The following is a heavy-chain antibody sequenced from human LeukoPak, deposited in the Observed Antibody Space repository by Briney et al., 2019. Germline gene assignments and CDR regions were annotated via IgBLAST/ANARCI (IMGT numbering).Heavy chain of an antibody. CDR1: GFSLSTSGVG. J-gene: IGHJ4*02. CDR3: AHRPWDWNVGHY. D-gene: IGHD1-1*01. Sequence: SGPTLVKPTQTLTLTCTFSGFSLSTSGVGVGWIRQPPGKALEWLAPIYWDDDKRYSPSLRSRLTITKDTSKNQVVLTMTNMDPVDTATYYCAHRPWDWNVGHYWGQGTLVTVSS. V-gene: IGHV2-5*02. CDR2: IYWDDDK.